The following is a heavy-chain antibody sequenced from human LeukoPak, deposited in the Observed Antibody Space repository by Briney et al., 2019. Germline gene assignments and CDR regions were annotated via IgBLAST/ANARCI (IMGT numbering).Heavy chain of an antibody. D-gene: IGHD2/OR15-2a*01. CDR3: AREYGQNTPHFDY. Sequence: PGGSLRLSCTASGFTFSNYWMHWVRQAPGKGLVWVSRINMDGSTTTYADPVKGRFTISRDNAKNTLYLQMSSLRAEDTAVFYCAREYGQNTPHFDYWGQGTQVTVSS. V-gene: IGHV3-74*01. CDR2: INMDGSTT. CDR1: GFTFSNYW. J-gene: IGHJ4*02.